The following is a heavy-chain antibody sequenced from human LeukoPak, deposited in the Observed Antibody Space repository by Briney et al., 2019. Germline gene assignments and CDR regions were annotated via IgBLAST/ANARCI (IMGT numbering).Heavy chain of an antibody. CDR2: IYTSGST. CDR1: GGSFSGYY. CDR3: ARVGYDFWSGYYAYYYYMDV. D-gene: IGHD3-3*01. V-gene: IGHV4-4*09. J-gene: IGHJ6*03. Sequence: SETLSLTCAVYGGSFSGYYWSWIRQPPGKGLEWIGYIYTSGSTNYNPSLKSRVTISVDTSKNQFSLKLSSVTAADTAVYYCARVGYDFWSGYYAYYYYMDVWGKGTTVTVSS.